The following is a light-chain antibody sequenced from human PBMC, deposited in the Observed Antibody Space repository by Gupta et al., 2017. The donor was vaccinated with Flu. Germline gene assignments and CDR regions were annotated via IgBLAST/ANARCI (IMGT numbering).Light chain of an antibody. J-gene: IGKJ1*01. Sequence: PSTLSASVGDRVTITCRASQRINTWLAWYQQKPGKDPKLLISTASSLESGVPSRFSGSGSGTEFTLTISSLQPDDFATYYCQQEDSYPRTFGQGTKVEIK. CDR2: TAS. CDR1: QRINTW. V-gene: IGKV1-5*03. CDR3: QQEDSYPRT.